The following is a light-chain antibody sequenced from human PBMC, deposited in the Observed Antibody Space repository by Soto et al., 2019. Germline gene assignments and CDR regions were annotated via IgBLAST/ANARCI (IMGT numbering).Light chain of an antibody. CDR2: GNS. CDR1: SSNIGAGYD. V-gene: IGLV1-40*01. CDR3: QSLDSSLSGYV. Sequence: QSVLTQPPSVSGAPGQRVTISCTGSSSNIGAGYDVHWYQQLPGTAPKLLIYGNSNRPSGVPDRFSGSKSGTSASLAITGFQAEYAADYLCQSLDSSLSGYVVGTATKRAVL. J-gene: IGLJ1*01.